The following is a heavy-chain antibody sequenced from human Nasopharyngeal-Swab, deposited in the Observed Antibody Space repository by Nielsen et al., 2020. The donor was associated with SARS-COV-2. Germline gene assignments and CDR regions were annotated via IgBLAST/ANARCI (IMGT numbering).Heavy chain of an antibody. CDR1: GCTFSSYA. J-gene: IGHJ4*02. CDR3: ARGGREYYYDSSGYYYFDY. V-gene: IGHV1-69*04. D-gene: IGHD3-22*01. CDR2: IIPILGIA. Sequence: SSVKVSCKASGCTFSSYAISWVRQAPGQGLEWMGRIIPILGIANYAQKFQGRVTITADKSTSTAYMELSSLRSEDTAVYYCARGGREYYYDSSGYYYFDYWGQGTLVTVSS.